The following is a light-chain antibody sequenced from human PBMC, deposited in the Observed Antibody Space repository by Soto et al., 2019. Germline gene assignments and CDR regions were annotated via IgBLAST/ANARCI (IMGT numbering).Light chain of an antibody. CDR1: ALPKQY. J-gene: IGLJ3*02. CDR3: QSADSSGTYEV. CDR2: KDI. V-gene: IGLV3-25*03. Sequence: SYELTQPPSVSVSPGQTARITCYGDALPKQYAYWYQQKSGQAPVLVIYKDIERPSGIPDRISGSSSGTTVTLTISGVQAEDEADYYCQSADSSGTYEVFGGGTKLTVL.